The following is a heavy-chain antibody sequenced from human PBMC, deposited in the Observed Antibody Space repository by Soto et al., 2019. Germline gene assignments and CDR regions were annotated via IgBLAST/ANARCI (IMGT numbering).Heavy chain of an antibody. Sequence: GGSLRLSCAASGFTFSSYAMSWVRQAPGKGLEWVSAISGSGGSTYYADSVKGRFTISRDNSKNTLYLQMNSLRAEDTAVYYCAKDPRTGPYYYDSSGYYYGPYDAFDIWGQGTMVTVSS. CDR2: ISGSGGST. V-gene: IGHV3-23*01. D-gene: IGHD3-22*01. J-gene: IGHJ3*02. CDR3: AKDPRTGPYYYDSSGYYYGPYDAFDI. CDR1: GFTFSSYA.